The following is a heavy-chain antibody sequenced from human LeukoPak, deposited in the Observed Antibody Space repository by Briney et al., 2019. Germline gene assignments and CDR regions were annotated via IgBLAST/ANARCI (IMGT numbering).Heavy chain of an antibody. CDR2: IIPIFGTA. V-gene: IGHV1-69*13. Sequence: SVKASCKASGGTFSSYAISWVRQAPGQGLEWMGGIIPIFGTANYAQKFQGRVTITADESTSTAYMELSSLRSEDTAVYYCARSQGYCSSTSCYTGFDYWGQGTLVTVSS. D-gene: IGHD2-2*02. J-gene: IGHJ4*02. CDR3: ARSQGYCSSTSCYTGFDY. CDR1: GGTFSSYA.